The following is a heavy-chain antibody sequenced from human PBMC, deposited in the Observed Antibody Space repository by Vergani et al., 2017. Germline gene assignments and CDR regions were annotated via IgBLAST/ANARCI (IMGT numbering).Heavy chain of an antibody. V-gene: IGHV3-21*01. Sequence: EVQLVESGGGLVKPGGSLRLSCAASGFTFSSYSMNWVRQAPGKGLEWVSSISSSSGYLYYADSVKGRFTISRDNAKNSLYLQMNSRRAEDTAVYYCARGAPGSSSWVLFPDWGQGTLVTVSS. D-gene: IGHD6-13*01. CDR3: ARGAPGSSSWVLFPD. J-gene: IGHJ4*02. CDR1: GFTFSSYS. CDR2: ISSSSGYL.